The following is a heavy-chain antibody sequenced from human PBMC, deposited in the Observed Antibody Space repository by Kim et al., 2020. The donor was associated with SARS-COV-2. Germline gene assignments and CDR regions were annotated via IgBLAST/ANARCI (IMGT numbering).Heavy chain of an antibody. J-gene: IGHJ2*01. CDR2: T. Sequence: TYYTPSLKGRVTISVDTSKKQFSLRLRSVTAADAAVYYCARHLRNWYFDLWGRGTLVTVSS. V-gene: IGHV4-39*01. CDR3: ARHLRNWYFDL.